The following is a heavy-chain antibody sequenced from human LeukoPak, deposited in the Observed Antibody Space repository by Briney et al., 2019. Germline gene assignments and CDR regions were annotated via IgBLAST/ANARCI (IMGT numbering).Heavy chain of an antibody. CDR1: RYTFTSYD. CDR3: ARLISGRHYDFWSGYHFPFDP. J-gene: IGHJ5*02. V-gene: IGHV1-8*03. D-gene: IGHD3-3*01. Sequence: ASVHVSCKASRYTFTSYDINWVGQATGQRLEWMGWMNPNSGNTGYAQKFLGRVTSTKNTSIRTAYMKLSSLRSEDTAVYYCARLISGRHYDFWSGYHFPFDPWGQGTLVTVSS. CDR2: MNPNSGNT.